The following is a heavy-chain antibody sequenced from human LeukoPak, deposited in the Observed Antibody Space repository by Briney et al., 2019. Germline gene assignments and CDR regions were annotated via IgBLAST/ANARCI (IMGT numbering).Heavy chain of an antibody. CDR2: INAGNGNT. CDR1: GYTFTSYA. J-gene: IGHJ4*02. D-gene: IGHD3-22*01. Sequence: ASVKVSCKASGYTFTSYAMHWVRQAPGQRLEWMGWINAGNGNTKYSQKFQGRVTITRDTSASTAYMELSSLRSEDTAVYYCARDVPYYDSSGYYQPTHFDYWGQGTLVTVSS. V-gene: IGHV1-3*01. CDR3: ARDVPYYDSSGYYQPTHFDY.